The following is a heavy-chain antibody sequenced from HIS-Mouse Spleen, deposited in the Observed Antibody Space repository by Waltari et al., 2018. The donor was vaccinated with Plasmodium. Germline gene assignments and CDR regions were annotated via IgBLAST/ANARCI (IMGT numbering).Heavy chain of an antibody. Sequence: QVQLVESGGGVVQPGRSLRLSCAASGFPFSSYAMHWVRQAPGKGGEWVAVISYDGSNKYYADSVKVRFAISRDDSKNTLYLQMNSLRAEDTAVYYCARLYYDFWSGDYPYGMDVWGQGTTVTVSS. D-gene: IGHD3-3*01. V-gene: IGHV3-30*09. J-gene: IGHJ6*02. CDR1: GFPFSSYA. CDR3: ARLYYDFWSGDYPYGMDV. CDR2: ISYDGSNK.